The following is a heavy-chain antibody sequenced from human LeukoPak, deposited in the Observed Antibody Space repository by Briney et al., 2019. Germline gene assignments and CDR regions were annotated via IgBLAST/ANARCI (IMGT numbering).Heavy chain of an antibody. CDR2: IYSSGST. CDR1: GDSINSARNY. CDR3: ARHPSGTTTAHYFDF. V-gene: IGHV4-39*01. J-gene: IGHJ4*02. Sequence: SETLSLTCTVSGDSINSARNYWGWIRQSPGKGLEWLASIYSSGSTQSDPSLKSRVSISIDTSKNQFSLKLYSVTASDAAIYYCARHPSGTTTAHYFDFWGQGTLVTVSS. D-gene: IGHD1-1*01.